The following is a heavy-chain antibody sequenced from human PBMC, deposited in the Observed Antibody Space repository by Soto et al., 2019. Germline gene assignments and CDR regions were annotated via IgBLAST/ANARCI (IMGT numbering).Heavy chain of an antibody. D-gene: IGHD6-13*01. Sequence: SETLSLTCTVSGGSISSGSDSWGWIRQHPGKGLEWIGYIYYSGSTYYNPSLKSRVTISVDTSKNQFSLKLSSVTAADTAVYYCARHVRRYSSSWSPNWFDPWGQGTLVTVSS. CDR2: IYYSGST. CDR1: GGSISSGSDS. V-gene: IGHV4-39*01. J-gene: IGHJ5*02. CDR3: ARHVRRYSSSWSPNWFDP.